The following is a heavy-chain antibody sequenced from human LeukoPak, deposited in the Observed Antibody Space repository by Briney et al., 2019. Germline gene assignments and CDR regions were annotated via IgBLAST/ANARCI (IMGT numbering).Heavy chain of an antibody. D-gene: IGHD4/OR15-4a*01. CDR1: GLSVTSNY. CDR2: IYSAGNT. CDR3: ASGVVSAKKQFDY. J-gene: IGHJ4*02. Sequence: GGSLRLSCVASGLSVTSNYMSWVRQAPGKGLEWVSVIYSAGNTYYEDSVKGRFTISRDSSKNMLYLQMDSLRAEDTAVYFCASGVVSAKKQFDYGGQGTLATVSS. V-gene: IGHV3-66*02.